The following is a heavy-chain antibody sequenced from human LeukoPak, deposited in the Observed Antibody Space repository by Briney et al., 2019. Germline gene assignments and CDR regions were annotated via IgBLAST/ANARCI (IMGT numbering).Heavy chain of an antibody. CDR1: GYTFTSYG. Sequence: ASVKVSCKASGYTFTSYGISWVRQAPGQGLEWMGWISAYNGNTNYAQKLQGRVTMTTDTSTSTAYMELRSLRSDDTAVCYCARERITMVRGVLLNYYYYYMDVWAKGPRSPSP. CDR2: ISAYNGNT. CDR3: ARERITMVRGVLLNYYYYYMDV. J-gene: IGHJ6*03. D-gene: IGHD3-10*01. V-gene: IGHV1-18*01.